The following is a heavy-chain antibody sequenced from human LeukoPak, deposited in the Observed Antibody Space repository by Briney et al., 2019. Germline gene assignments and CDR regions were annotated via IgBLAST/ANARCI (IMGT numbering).Heavy chain of an antibody. CDR3: AKKVGSSSSALDY. Sequence: GGSLRLSCAASGVTVSSNYMSWVRQAPGKGLEWVSGISGGGDTTYYADSVKGRFTISRDNSKNTLYLQMNSLRAEDTAVYYCAKKVGSSSSALDYWGQGTLVTVSS. CDR2: ISGGGDTT. D-gene: IGHD6-6*01. J-gene: IGHJ4*02. V-gene: IGHV3-23*01. CDR1: GVTVSSNY.